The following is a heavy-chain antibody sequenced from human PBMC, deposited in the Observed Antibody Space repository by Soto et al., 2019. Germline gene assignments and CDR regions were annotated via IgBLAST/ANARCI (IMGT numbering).Heavy chain of an antibody. CDR2: IYWDDDK. CDR1: GFSLTTSGVG. Sequence: QITLKESSPTLVKPTQTLTLTCTFSGFSLTTSGVGVGWIRQPPGKALEWLALIYWDDDKRYSPSLKSRLTITKDTSKNQVVLTMTNMDPVDTATYYCARTIPPRLLSSWGQGTLVTVSS. J-gene: IGHJ4*02. V-gene: IGHV2-5*02. CDR3: ARTIPPRLLSS. D-gene: IGHD2-15*01.